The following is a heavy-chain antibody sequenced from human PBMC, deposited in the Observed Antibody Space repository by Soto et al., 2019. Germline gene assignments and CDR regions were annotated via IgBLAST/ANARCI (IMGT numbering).Heavy chain of an antibody. V-gene: IGHV4-39*01. D-gene: IGHD4-17*01. CDR3: ARQVSAADSGGNRFDP. J-gene: IGHJ5*02. CDR2: ISHDGHA. CDR1: GDSISDTRFY. Sequence: QLLESGPGLVRPSETLSLTCSILGDSISDTRFYWGWVRQSPEKGLEWIGSISHDGHAYYNPSLRSRVPSYADTSLNFFALTMKSVAFGDTALEFGARQVSAADSGGNRFDPWGQGALVTVSS.